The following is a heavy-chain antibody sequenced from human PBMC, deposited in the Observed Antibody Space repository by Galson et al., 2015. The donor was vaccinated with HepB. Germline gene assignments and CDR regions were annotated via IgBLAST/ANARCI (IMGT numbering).Heavy chain of an antibody. CDR1: GFTFSGYA. CDR2: ISYDGSNK. J-gene: IGHJ5*02. CDR3: ATGGTSFLPGRPRGFDP. D-gene: IGHD3/OR15-3a*01. Sequence: SLRLSCAASGFTFSGYAMHWVRQAPGKGLEWVAVISYDGSNKYYADSVKGRFTISRDNSKNTLYLQMNSLRTEDTAVYYCATGGTSFLPGRPRGFDPWGQGTLVTVSS. V-gene: IGHV3-30-3*01.